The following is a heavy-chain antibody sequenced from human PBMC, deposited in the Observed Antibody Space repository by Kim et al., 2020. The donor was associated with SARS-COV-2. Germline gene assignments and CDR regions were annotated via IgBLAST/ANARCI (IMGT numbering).Heavy chain of an antibody. V-gene: IGHV1-2*06. D-gene: IGHD1-1*01. CDR2: INPNSGGT. J-gene: IGHJ6*01. CDR1: GYTFTGYY. CDR3: ARGRSTTGTTDYYYGMDV. Sequence: ASVKVSCKASGYTFTGYYMHWVRQAPGQGLEWMGRINPNSGGTNYAQKFQARVTMTRDTSISTAYMELSRMRSDDAAVYYCARGRSTTGTTDYYYGMDVWEQRTTVTVSS.